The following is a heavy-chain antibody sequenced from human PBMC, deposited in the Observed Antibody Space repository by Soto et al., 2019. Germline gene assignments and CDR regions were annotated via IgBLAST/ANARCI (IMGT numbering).Heavy chain of an antibody. J-gene: IGHJ1*01. CDR2: VYYTGST. CDR1: GGSVATSSYY. V-gene: IGHV4-39*01. D-gene: IGHD2-15*01. CDR3: ASPPPLTFQNIAAEYFQP. Sequence: SETLSLTCTVSGGSVATSSYYWCWIRQPPGRGLEWIGTVYYTGSTYYNPSLNNRVTISVDTSRNQFSLKLNSVTAADTAVYYCASPPPLTFQNIAAEYFQPWGPGNPLTVSS.